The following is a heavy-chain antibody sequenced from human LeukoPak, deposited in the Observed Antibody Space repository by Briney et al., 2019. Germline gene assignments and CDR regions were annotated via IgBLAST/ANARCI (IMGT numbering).Heavy chain of an antibody. CDR3: ARHRFLEWLLYPKNSCGWFDP. CDR1: GGSFSGYY. D-gene: IGHD3-3*01. Sequence: SETLSLTCAVYGGSFSGYYWNWIRQPPGKGLEWIGEINHSGSTNYNPSLQSRVTISVDTSKNQFSLKLSSVTAADTAVYYCARHRFLEWLLYPKNSCGWFDPWGQGTPVTVSS. J-gene: IGHJ5*02. CDR2: INHSGST. V-gene: IGHV4-34*01.